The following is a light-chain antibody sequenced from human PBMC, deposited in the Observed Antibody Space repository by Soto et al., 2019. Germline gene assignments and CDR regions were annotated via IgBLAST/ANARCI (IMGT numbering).Light chain of an antibody. Sequence: QSALTQPDSVSGSPGQSITISCIGTSSDIGDYNYASWYQQHPGKAPKLIIYDVSNRPSGVSNRFSGSKSGYTASLTISGLQAEDEADYYCSSYSSTITRVFGTGTKLTVL. CDR1: SSDIGDYNY. CDR3: SSYSSTITRV. J-gene: IGLJ1*01. CDR2: DVS. V-gene: IGLV2-14*03.